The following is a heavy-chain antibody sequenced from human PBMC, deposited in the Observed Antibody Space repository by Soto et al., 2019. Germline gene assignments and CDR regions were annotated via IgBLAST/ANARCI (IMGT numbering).Heavy chain of an antibody. V-gene: IGHV1-18*01. CDR2: ISAYNSNT. CDR3: ARGRAYCSGGSCYEYYFDY. J-gene: IGHJ4*02. Sequence: ASVKVSCKASGYTFTSYGISWVRQAPGQGLEWMGRISAYNSNTNYAQKLQGRVTMTTDTSTSTAYMELRSLRSDDTAVYYCARGRAYCSGGSCYEYYFDYWGQGTLVTVSS. D-gene: IGHD2-15*01. CDR1: GYTFTSYG.